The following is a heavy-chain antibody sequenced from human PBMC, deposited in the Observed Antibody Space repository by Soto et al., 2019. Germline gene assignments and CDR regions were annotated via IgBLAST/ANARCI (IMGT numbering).Heavy chain of an antibody. J-gene: IGHJ4*02. CDR3: ARSAAGTKVDY. D-gene: IGHD6-13*01. CDR1: GGSISSSSYY. Sequence: SETLSLTCTVSGGSISSSSYYWGWIRQPPGKGLEWIGSIYYSGSTYYNPSLKSRVTISVDTSKNQFSLKLSSVTAADTAVYYCARSAAGTKVDYWGQGTLVTVSS. CDR2: IYYSGST. V-gene: IGHV4-39*01.